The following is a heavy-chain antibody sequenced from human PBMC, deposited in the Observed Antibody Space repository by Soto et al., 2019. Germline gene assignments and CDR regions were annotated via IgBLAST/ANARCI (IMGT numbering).Heavy chain of an antibody. D-gene: IGHD3-10*01. CDR3: ARDISYGSGTAYGY. J-gene: IGHJ4*02. Sequence: QVQLVQSRAEVKKPGASVKVSCKASGYTFTSHGISWMRLAPGQGLEWMGWITPVEGGTNYAKSLQGXAXMTTETSTSTAYMELRSLTSADTAMYYCARDISYGSGTAYGYWGQGTLVTVSS. CDR2: ITPVEGGT. V-gene: IGHV1-18*01. CDR1: GYTFTSHG.